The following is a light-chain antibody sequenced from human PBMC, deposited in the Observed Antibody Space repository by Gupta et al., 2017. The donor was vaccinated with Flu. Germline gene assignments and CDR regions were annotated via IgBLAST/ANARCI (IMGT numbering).Light chain of an antibody. CDR3: SASDASLNGHDV. J-gene: IGLJ1*01. Sequence: VTISCSGSSSNIGSNNVNWSHQLPPTAPHLLIVCESHRPSGVLARFSGSTSCTSASLVTSALHPEDDAAYYCSASDASLNGHDVFGTGTKVTVL. CDR1: SSNIGSNN. CDR2: CES. V-gene: IGLV1-44*01.